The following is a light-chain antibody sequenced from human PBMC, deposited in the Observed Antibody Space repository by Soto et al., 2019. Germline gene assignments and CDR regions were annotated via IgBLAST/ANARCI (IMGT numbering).Light chain of an antibody. V-gene: IGKV3-11*01. Sequence: EIVLTQSPATLSLSPGESGTLSCRASQSVGSYLAWYQQKPGQAPRLLIYDSSSTAPGIPARFSGRGSGTDFTLTISNVEPEDFAVYYCHHRSNSPFTFGPGTKV. CDR2: DSS. CDR3: HHRSNSPFT. J-gene: IGKJ3*01. CDR1: QSVGSY.